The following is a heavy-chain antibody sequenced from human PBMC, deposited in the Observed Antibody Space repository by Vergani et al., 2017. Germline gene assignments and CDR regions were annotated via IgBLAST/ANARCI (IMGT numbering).Heavy chain of an antibody. D-gene: IGHD3-22*01. CDR1: GGSISSYY. Sequence: QVQLQESGPGLVKPSQTLSLTCTVSGGSISSYYWSWIRQPPGKGLEWIGYIYYSGSTNYNPSLKIRVTISVDTSKNKFSLKLRSVTAADTAVYCCAGVLHYYDSSGYYPVEWFDPWSQGTLVTVS. CDR2: IYYSGST. J-gene: IGHJ5*02. CDR3: AGVLHYYDSSGYYPVEWFDP. V-gene: IGHV4-59*01.